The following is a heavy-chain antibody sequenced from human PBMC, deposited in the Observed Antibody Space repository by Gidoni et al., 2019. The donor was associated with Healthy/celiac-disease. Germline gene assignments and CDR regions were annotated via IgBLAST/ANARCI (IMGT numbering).Heavy chain of an antibody. J-gene: IGHJ4*02. Sequence: QVQLQQWGAGLLKPSETLSLTCAVSGGSFSGYYWSWIRQPPGKGLEWIGEINHSGSTNYNPSLKSRVTISVDTSKNQFSLKLSSVTAADTAVYYCASGYSSGWYRDTFDYWGQGTLVTVSS. D-gene: IGHD6-19*01. CDR2: INHSGST. V-gene: IGHV4-34*01. CDR1: GGSFSGYY. CDR3: ASGYSSGWYRDTFDY.